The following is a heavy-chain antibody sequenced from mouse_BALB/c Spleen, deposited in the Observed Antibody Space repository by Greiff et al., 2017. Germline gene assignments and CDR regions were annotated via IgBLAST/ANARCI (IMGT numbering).Heavy chain of an antibody. J-gene: IGHJ3*01. CDR3: ARSLYDSFAY. Sequence: QVQLKQSGAELVRPGSSVKISCKASGYAFSSYWMNWVKQRPGQGLEWIGQIYPGDGDTNYNGKFKGKATLTADKSSSTAYMQLSSLTSEDSAVYFCARSLYDSFAYWGQGTLVTVSA. CDR2: IYPGDGDT. V-gene: IGHV1-80*01. CDR1: GYAFSSYW. D-gene: IGHD2-3*01.